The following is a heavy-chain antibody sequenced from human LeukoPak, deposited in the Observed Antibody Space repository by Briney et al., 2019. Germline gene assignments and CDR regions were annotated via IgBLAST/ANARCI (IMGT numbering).Heavy chain of an antibody. CDR1: GGSFSGYY. CDR3: AGGYCSNTSCYIGGGGYYYYGMDV. D-gene: IGHD2-2*02. Sequence: SETLSLTCVVYGGSFSGYYWTWIRQPPGKGLEWIGEINQSGSTNYNPSLKSRVTISVDTSKNQFSLKLSSVTAADTAVYYCAGGYCSNTSCYIGGGGYYYYGMDVWGQGTTVTVSS. V-gene: IGHV4-34*01. J-gene: IGHJ6*02. CDR2: INQSGST.